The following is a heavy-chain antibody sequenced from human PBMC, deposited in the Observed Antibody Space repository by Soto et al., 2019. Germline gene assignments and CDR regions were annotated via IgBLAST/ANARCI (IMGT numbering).Heavy chain of an antibody. V-gene: IGHV4-4*07. D-gene: IGHD3-3*01. J-gene: IGHJ5*02. CDR1: GGAINSYY. CDR3: ARGQRFSDWFDP. CDR2: IYSSGST. Sequence: TSETLSLTCTVSGGAINSYYWTWIRQPAGKGLEWIGRIYSSGSTKYNPSLQSRVTMSLDTSKNQFYLRLTSVNAADTDVYYCARGQRFSDWFDPWGQGTLVTVSS.